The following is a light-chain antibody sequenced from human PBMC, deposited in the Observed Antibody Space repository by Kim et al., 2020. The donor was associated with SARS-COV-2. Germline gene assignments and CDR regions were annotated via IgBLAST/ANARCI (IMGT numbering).Light chain of an antibody. Sequence: QSVLTQPPSASGSPGQSVTISCSGTSSDVGSYNYVSWYQQHPGKAPKLMIYEVSKRPSGVPDRFSGSKFGNTASLIVSGLQAEDEADYYCCSYAGSRDWLFGGGTQLTVL. CDR3: CSYAGSRDWL. J-gene: IGLJ3*02. CDR2: EVS. V-gene: IGLV2-8*01. CDR1: SSDVGSYNY.